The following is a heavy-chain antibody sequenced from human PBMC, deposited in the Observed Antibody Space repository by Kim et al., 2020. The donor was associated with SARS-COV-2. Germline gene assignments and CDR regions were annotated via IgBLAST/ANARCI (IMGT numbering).Heavy chain of an antibody. CDR1: GGTFSSYA. D-gene: IGHD3-22*01. CDR2: IIPIFGTA. Sequence: PVKVSCKASGGTFSSYAISWVRQAPGQGLEWMGGIIPIFGTANYAQKFQGRVTITADESTSTAYMELSSLRSEDTAVYYCARGEDYYDSSGYYYVDWFDPWGQGTLVTVSS. CDR3: ARGEDYYDSSGYYYVDWFDP. J-gene: IGHJ5*02. V-gene: IGHV1-69*13.